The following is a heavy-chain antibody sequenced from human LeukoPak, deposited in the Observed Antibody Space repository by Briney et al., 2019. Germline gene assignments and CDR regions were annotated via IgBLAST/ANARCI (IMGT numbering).Heavy chain of an antibody. CDR1: GITFRKYA. CDR3: AKDPNGDYVGAFDD. CDR2: ITVSGGQT. D-gene: IGHD3-16*01. J-gene: IGHJ3*01. Sequence: PGGSLRLSCVGSGITFRKYAMTWVRQAPGKGLEWVSSITVSGGQTDYTDSVKGRFTIFRDNSRNTLYLQMNTLRAEDTAVYYCAKDPNGDYVGAFDDWGQGTVVTVSS. V-gene: IGHV3-23*01.